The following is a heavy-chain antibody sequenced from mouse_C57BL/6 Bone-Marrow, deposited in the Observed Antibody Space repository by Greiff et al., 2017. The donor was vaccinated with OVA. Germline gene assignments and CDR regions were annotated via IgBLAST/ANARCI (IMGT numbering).Heavy chain of an antibody. D-gene: IGHD2-12*01. CDR2: IDPSDSYT. Sequence: VQLQQPGAELVMPGASVKLSCKASGYTFTSYWMHWVKQRPGQGLEWIGEIDPSDSYTNYDQKFKGKATLTVDKSSSTAYMQLSSLTSVTSAVYYCARDNYDGSFDYWGQGTTLTVSS. CDR1: GYTFTSYW. V-gene: IGHV1-69*01. CDR3: ARDNYDGSFDY. J-gene: IGHJ2*01.